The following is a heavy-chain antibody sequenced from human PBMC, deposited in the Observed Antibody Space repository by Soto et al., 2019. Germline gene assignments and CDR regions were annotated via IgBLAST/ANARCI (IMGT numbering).Heavy chain of an antibody. D-gene: IGHD3-16*01. J-gene: IGHJ6*02. V-gene: IGHV1-69*01. Sequence: QVQLVQSGAEVKKPGSSVKVSCKTSRDTFNKYAFNWVRQAPGQGLAWMGWIIPIFSSRNYAEKFQGRVTITADDSTSTAYMELRSLRLEDTAVDYGARGETYLGVWGQGTTVTVSS. CDR1: RDTFNKYA. CDR2: IIPIFSSR. CDR3: ARGETYLGV.